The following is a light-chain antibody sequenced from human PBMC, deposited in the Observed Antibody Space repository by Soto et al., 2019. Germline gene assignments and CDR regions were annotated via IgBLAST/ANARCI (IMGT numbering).Light chain of an antibody. CDR1: FLGDKY. CDR2: QDT. V-gene: IGLV3-1*01. CDR3: QAWDSSTVSYF. Sequence: ELTQPPSVSVSPGQTASITCSGNFLGDKYASWYQLRPGQSPVLVIHQDTKRPSGIPERFSGSNSGNRATLTISGTQAMDEADYYCQAWDSSTVSYFFGTGTKVTVL. J-gene: IGLJ1*01.